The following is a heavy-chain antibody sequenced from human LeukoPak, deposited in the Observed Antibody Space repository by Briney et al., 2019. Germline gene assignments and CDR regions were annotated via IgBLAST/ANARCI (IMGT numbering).Heavy chain of an antibody. D-gene: IGHD3-22*01. CDR2: IYYSGST. J-gene: IGHJ3*02. Sequence: SETLSLTCTVSGGSISSSSYYWGWLRQPPGTGLEWLGSIYYSGSTYYNPSLKSRVTISVDTSKNQFSLKLSSVTAADTAVYYCASNYDSRHHAFDIWGQGTIVTVSS. V-gene: IGHV4-39*01. CDR1: GGSISSSSYY. CDR3: ASNYDSRHHAFDI.